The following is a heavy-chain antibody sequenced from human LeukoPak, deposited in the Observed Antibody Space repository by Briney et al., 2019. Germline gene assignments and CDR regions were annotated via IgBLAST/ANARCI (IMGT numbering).Heavy chain of an antibody. J-gene: IGHJ4*02. CDR2: ISAYNGNT. CDR1: GYTFTSYG. Sequence: ASVKVSCKASGYTFTSYGISWVRQAPGQGLEWMGWISAYNGNTNHAQKLQGRVTMTTDTSTSTAYMELRSLRSDDTAVYYCARAGNYYGSSGLFDYWGQGTLVTVSS. V-gene: IGHV1-18*01. CDR3: ARAGNYYGSSGLFDY. D-gene: IGHD3-22*01.